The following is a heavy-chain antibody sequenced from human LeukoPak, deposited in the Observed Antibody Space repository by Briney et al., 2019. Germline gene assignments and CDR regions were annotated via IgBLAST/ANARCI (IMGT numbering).Heavy chain of an antibody. Sequence: SGGSLRLSCSASGFTFSNYWMSWVRQPPGKGLEWVANIRQDGSEMYYVDSVKGRFTISRDNAKDSLYLQMNSLRAEDTAVYYCAKERGGSFDYWGQGTLVTVSS. D-gene: IGHD2-15*01. CDR1: GFTFSNYW. CDR3: AKERGGSFDY. V-gene: IGHV3-7*03. CDR2: IRQDGSEM. J-gene: IGHJ4*02.